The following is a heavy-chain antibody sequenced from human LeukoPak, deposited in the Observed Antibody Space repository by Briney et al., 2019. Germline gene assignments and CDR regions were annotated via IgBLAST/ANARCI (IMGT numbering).Heavy chain of an antibody. V-gene: IGHV3-30*04. CDR1: GFSFSDYA. CDR3: ARNKPITAFFGMDV. CDR2: ISYGGTKE. D-gene: IGHD6-6*01. J-gene: IGHJ6*02. Sequence: GRSLRLSCAASGFSFSDYALHWVRQAPGKGLEWVAVISYGGTKEYYADSVKGRFTISKDNSKNTLYLQMNSLRHEDTAVYYCARNKPITAFFGMDVWGQGTTVVVSS.